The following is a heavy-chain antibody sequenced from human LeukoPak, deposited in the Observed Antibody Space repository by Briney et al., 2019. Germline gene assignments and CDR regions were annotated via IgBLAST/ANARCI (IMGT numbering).Heavy chain of an antibody. CDR1: GFTFSNFW. CDR2: IKQDETEK. V-gene: IGHV3-7*01. CDR3: ARGPGDFDASDI. Sequence: GGSLRLSCTASGFTFSNFWMGWVRQAPGKGLEWVANIKQDETEKFYLGSVKGRFTISRDNAKNSLYLQMNSLRVEDTAVYYCARGPGDFDASDIWGQGTMVTVSS. J-gene: IGHJ3*02. D-gene: IGHD1-14*01.